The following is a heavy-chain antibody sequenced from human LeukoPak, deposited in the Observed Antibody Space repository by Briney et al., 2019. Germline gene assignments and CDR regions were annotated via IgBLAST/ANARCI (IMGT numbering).Heavy chain of an antibody. CDR3: ARQDMTTVTTLDY. V-gene: IGHV4-39*01. Sequence: PSETLSLTCTVSGGSLSSSSYYWGWIRQPPGKGLEWIGSIYTSGSTYYNPSLKSRVTISVDTSKNQFSLKLSSVTAADTAVYYCARQDMTTVTTLDYWGQGTLVTVSS. CDR1: GGSLSSSSYY. CDR2: IYTSGST. J-gene: IGHJ4*02. D-gene: IGHD4-17*01.